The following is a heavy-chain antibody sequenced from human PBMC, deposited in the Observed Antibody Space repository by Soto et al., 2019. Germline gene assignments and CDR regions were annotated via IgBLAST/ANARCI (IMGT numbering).Heavy chain of an antibody. D-gene: IGHD3-3*01. Sequence: ASVKVSCKASGYTFTSYDINWVRQATGQGLEWMGWMNPNSGNTGYAQKFQGRVTMTRNTSISTAYMELSSLRSEDTAVYYCARFYDFWSGYYLSPESSDYYYMDGWGKGTTVTVAS. V-gene: IGHV1-8*01. CDR3: ARFYDFWSGYYLSPESSDYYYMDG. CDR2: MNPNSGNT. CDR1: GYTFTSYD. J-gene: IGHJ6*03.